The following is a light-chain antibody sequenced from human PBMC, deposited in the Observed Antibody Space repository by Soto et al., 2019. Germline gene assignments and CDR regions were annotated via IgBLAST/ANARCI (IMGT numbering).Light chain of an antibody. CDR1: QSVCSGC. V-gene: IGKV3-20*01. J-gene: IGKJ1*01. Sequence: ETVLTRSPATLSLSPGERVTLSCRASQSVCSGCLAWYQQKPGQSPRLLMYGASSRATGIPDRFSGSGSGTDFTLTISRLEPEDFAVYYCQHYGTTPWTFGPGTKVGIK. CDR2: GAS. CDR3: QHYGTTPWT.